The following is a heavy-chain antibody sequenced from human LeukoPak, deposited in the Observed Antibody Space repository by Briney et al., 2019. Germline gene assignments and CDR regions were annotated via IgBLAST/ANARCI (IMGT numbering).Heavy chain of an antibody. CDR1: GYNFTSHW. Sequence: GESLKISCKGSGYNFTSHWISWVRQMPGKGLEWMGRITPTDSYTNYSPSFQGHVTISADKSITTAYLYRSSLRTSDTAMHYCARRNTYGLDYWGQGTLVTVSS. D-gene: IGHD3-10*01. J-gene: IGHJ4*02. CDR2: ITPTDSYT. CDR3: ARRNTYGLDY. V-gene: IGHV5-10-1*01.